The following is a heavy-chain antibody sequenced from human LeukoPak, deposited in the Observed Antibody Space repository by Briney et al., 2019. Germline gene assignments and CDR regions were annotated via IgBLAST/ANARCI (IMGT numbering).Heavy chain of an antibody. CDR2: ISGSGGST. D-gene: IGHD6-13*01. V-gene: IGHV3-23*01. Sequence: PGGSLRLSCAASGFTFSSYAMSWVRQAPGKGLEWVSAISGSGGSTYYADSVKGRFTISRDNSKNTPFLQMNSLRAEDTAVYYCAKDKGYSSSWYGYWGQGTLVTVSS. J-gene: IGHJ4*02. CDR1: GFTFSSYA. CDR3: AKDKGYSSSWYGY.